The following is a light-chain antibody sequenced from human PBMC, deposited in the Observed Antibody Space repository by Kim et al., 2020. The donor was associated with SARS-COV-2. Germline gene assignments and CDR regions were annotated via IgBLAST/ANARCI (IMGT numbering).Light chain of an antibody. CDR2: GAS. CDR1: QSVSSN. J-gene: IGKJ4*01. Sequence: EIVMTQSPATLSVSPGERATLSCRASQSVSSNLAWYQQKPGQAPRLLIYGASTRATGIPARFSGSGSGTEFTLTISSLQSEDFALYYCQQCDNWPPLTFGGGTKLEL. CDR3: QQCDNWPPLT. V-gene: IGKV3-15*01.